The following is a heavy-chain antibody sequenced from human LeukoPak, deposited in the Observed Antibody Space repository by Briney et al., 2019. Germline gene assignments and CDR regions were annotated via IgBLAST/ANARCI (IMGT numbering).Heavy chain of an antibody. V-gene: IGHV4-34*01. CDR3: ARGLMTTYWFDP. J-gene: IGHJ5*02. CDR2: INHSGST. CDR1: GGSFSGYY. D-gene: IGHD4-11*01. Sequence: SETLSLTCAVYGGSFSGYYWSWIRQPPGKGLEWIGEINHSGSTNYNPSLKSRVTISVDTSKNQISLKLSSVTAADTAVYYCARGLMTTYWFDPWGQGTLVTVSS.